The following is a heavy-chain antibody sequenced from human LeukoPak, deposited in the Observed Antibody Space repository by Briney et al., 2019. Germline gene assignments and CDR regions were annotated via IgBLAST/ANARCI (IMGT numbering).Heavy chain of an antibody. CDR1: GYTFTSFD. Sequence: ASVKVCCKAAGYTFTSFDIKWVRQSTGQRLGWRGWVNPNSGHTGYAQKFQGRITVSRSPAISTAYLEMCSLTAEDTTVRSCAKGAPGSYCSGGSCPYFDYWGQGTLVSVSS. CDR2: VNPNSGHT. J-gene: IGHJ4*02. D-gene: IGHD2-15*01. CDR3: AKGAPGSYCSGGSCPYFDY. V-gene: IGHV1-8*01.